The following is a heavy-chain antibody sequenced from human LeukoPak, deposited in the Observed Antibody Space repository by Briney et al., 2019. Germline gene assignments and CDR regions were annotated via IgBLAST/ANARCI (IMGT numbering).Heavy chain of an antibody. V-gene: IGHV3-30*04. J-gene: IGHJ4*02. CDR1: GFTFSDYA. Sequence: GGSLRLSCAASGFTFSDYAIHWVRQAPGKGLEWVAVISYDGSNKYYADSVKGRFTISRDNSKNMMYLQMNSLRAEDTAVYYCARGGGGARGYFDYWGQGTLVTVSS. CDR3: ARGGGGARGYFDY. D-gene: IGHD2-21*01. CDR2: ISYDGSNK.